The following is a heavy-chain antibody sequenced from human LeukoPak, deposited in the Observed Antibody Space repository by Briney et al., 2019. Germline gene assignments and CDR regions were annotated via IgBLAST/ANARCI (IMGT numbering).Heavy chain of an antibody. Sequence: ASVKVSCKASGYTFTGYYMHWVRQAPGQGLEWMGWINPNSGGTNYAQKFQGRVTMTRDTSISTAYMELSRLRSDDTAVYYCARLYSSGWLLDYWGQGTLVTVSS. D-gene: IGHD6-19*01. V-gene: IGHV1-2*02. J-gene: IGHJ4*02. CDR3: ARLYSSGWLLDY. CDR2: INPNSGGT. CDR1: GYTFTGYY.